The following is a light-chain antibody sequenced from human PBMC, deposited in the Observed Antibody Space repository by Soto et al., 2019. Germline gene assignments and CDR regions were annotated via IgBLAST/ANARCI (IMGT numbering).Light chain of an antibody. CDR1: SSNIGAGYD. CDR3: LSYDSSLSGYV. Sequence: QSVLTQPPSVSGAPGQRVTISGTGSSSNIGAGYDVHWYQQLPGTAPKLLIYGNSNRPSGVPDRFSGSKSGTSASLAITGLQAEDEADYYCLSYDSSLSGYVFGTGTKVTVL. J-gene: IGLJ1*01. CDR2: GNS. V-gene: IGLV1-40*01.